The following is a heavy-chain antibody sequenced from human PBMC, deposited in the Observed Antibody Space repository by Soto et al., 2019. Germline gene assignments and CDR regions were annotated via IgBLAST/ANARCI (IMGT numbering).Heavy chain of an antibody. CDR2: IYYSGST. J-gene: IGHJ6*02. V-gene: IGHV4-59*08. D-gene: IGHD3-22*01. CDR3: AIRIYDSSGYYPYYYYCMDV. CDR1: GGSISSYY. Sequence: SETLSLTCTVSGGSISSYYWSWTRQPPGKGLEWIGYIYYSGSTNYNPSLKSRVTISVDTSKNQFSLKLCSVTSADTAEYSCAIRIYDSSGYYPYYYYCMDVWGQRTTVTVSS.